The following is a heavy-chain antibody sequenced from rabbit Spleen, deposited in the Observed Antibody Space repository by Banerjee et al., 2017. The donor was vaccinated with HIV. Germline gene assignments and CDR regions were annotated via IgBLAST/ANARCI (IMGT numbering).Heavy chain of an antibody. CDR3: AREGGIVVAGAFDL. V-gene: IGHV1S40*01. Sequence: QSLEESGGDLVKPGASLTLTCTASGVSFSSNYYMCWVRQAPGKGLEWIACIDTGSSGFTYFASWAKGRFTCSKTSSTTVTLQVTSLTAADTATYFCAREGGIVVAGAFDLWGQGTLVTVS. CDR2: IDTGSSGFT. D-gene: IGHD4-1*01. J-gene: IGHJ4*01. CDR1: GVSFSSNYY.